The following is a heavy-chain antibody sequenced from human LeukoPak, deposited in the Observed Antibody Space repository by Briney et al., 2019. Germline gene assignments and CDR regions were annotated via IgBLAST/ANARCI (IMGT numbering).Heavy chain of an antibody. V-gene: IGHV3-23*01. J-gene: IGHJ4*02. CDR1: GFTFSSYA. CDR3: AKGLAVTVPRYSSGWYDY. D-gene: IGHD6-19*01. CDR2: ISGSGGST. Sequence: PGGSLRLSCAASGFTFSSYAMSWVRQAPGKGLEWVSAISGSGGSTYYADSVKGRFTISRDNSKNTLYLQMNSLRAEDTAVYYCAKGLAVTVPRYSSGWYDYWGQGTLVTVSS.